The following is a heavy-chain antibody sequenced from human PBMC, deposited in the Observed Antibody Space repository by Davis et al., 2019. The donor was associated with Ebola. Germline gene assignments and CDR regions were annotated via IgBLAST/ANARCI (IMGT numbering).Heavy chain of an antibody. D-gene: IGHD2-15*01. V-gene: IGHV3-30*03. Sequence: GGSLRLSCAASGFTFSSYGMHWVRQAPGKGLEWVAVISYDGSNKYYADSVKGRFTISRDNSKNTLYLQMNSLRAEDTAVYYCARVVVAATPFDYYYGMDVWGQGTTVTVSS. CDR3: ARVVVAATPFDYYYGMDV. J-gene: IGHJ6*02. CDR1: GFTFSSYG. CDR2: ISYDGSNK.